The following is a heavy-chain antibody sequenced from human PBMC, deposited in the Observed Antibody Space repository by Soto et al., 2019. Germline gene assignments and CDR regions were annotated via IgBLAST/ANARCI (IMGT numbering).Heavy chain of an antibody. D-gene: IGHD5-18*01. CDR2: ISAYNGNT. Sequence: QVQLVQSGAEVKKPGASVKVSCKASGYTFTSYGISWVRQAPGQGLEWMGWISAYNGNTNYAQKLQGRVTMTTDTSTINAYMELRGLRSDDTAVYYCARDSPTAMARNYYYYGMDVWGQGTTVTVSS. J-gene: IGHJ6*02. V-gene: IGHV1-18*01. CDR1: GYTFTSYG. CDR3: ARDSPTAMARNYYYYGMDV.